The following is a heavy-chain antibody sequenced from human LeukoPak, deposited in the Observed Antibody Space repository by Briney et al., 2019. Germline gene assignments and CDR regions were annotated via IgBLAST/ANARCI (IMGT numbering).Heavy chain of an antibody. V-gene: IGHV1-18*01. D-gene: IGHD3-22*01. Sequence: ASVKVSCKASGYTFTSYGISWVRQAPGQGLEWMGWISAYNGNTNYAQKLQGRVTMTTDTSTSTAYMELRSLRSDATAVYYCARTPYDSSVYPSLFDYWGQGNLVTVSS. CDR3: ARTPYDSSVYPSLFDY. J-gene: IGHJ4*02. CDR2: ISAYNGNT. CDR1: GYTFTSYG.